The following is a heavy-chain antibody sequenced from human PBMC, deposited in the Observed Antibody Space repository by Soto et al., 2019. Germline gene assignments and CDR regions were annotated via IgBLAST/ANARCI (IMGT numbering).Heavy chain of an antibody. V-gene: IGHV3-30-3*01. CDR3: ARAPGHSVHSSGWQIDY. D-gene: IGHD6-19*01. Sequence: VRLLESGGGLVKPGGSLRLSCATSGLTFSNYAMSWVRQAPGKGLEWVSVISFDGNIKYYTGSVKGRFTISRDNSKNTLHLQVNSLRTEDTALYYCARAPGHSVHSSGWQIDYWGQGTLVTVSS. J-gene: IGHJ4*02. CDR2: ISFDGNIK. CDR1: GLTFSNYA.